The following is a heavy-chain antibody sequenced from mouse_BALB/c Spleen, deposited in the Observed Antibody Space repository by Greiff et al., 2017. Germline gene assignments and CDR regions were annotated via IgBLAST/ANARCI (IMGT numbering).Heavy chain of an antibody. Sequence: EVKLVESGGGLVKPGGSLKLSCAASGFTFSSYAMSWVRQTPEKRLEWVATISSGGSYTYYPDSVKGRFTISRDNAKNTLYLQMSSLRSEDTAMYYCARQETSTMITTWFAYWGQGTLVTVSA. V-gene: IGHV5-9-3*01. CDR2: ISSGGSYT. CDR3: ARQETSTMITTWFAY. CDR1: GFTFSSYA. D-gene: IGHD2-4*01. J-gene: IGHJ3*01.